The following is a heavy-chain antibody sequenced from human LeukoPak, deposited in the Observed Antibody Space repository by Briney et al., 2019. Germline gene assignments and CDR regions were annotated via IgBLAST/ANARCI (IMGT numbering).Heavy chain of an antibody. V-gene: IGHV3-33*01. J-gene: IGHJ4*02. CDR1: GFSFSTYG. CDR3: ARVYGSGNYYLPFGY. Sequence: GGSLRLSCAASGFSFSTYGMHWVRQAPGKGLEWVALILNDGSTKYYADSVKGRFTISRDNSNNTLYLQMNSLRVEDTAVYYCARVYGSGNYYLPFGYWGQGTLVTVSS. D-gene: IGHD3-10*01. CDR2: ILNDGSTK.